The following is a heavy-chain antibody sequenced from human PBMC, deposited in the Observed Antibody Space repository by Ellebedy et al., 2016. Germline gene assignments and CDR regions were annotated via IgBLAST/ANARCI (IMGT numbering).Heavy chain of an antibody. Sequence: GESLKISXAASGFTFSNAWMSWVRQAPGKGLEWVANIKQDGSKTYYVDSVKGRFTISRDNAKNSLYLQMNSLRAEDMAVYYCARGVTTDYWGQGTLVTVSS. J-gene: IGHJ4*02. CDR2: IKQDGSKT. V-gene: IGHV3-7*01. CDR1: GFTFSNAW. CDR3: ARGVTTDY. D-gene: IGHD4-17*01.